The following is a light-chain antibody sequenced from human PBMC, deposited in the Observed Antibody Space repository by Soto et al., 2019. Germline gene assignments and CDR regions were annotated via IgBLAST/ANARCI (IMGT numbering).Light chain of an antibody. CDR2: GAS. CDR1: QSVSSNY. CDR3: QQYGSSPFT. V-gene: IGKV3-20*01. Sequence: IERTRAACVLSVSLGERATISRRTSQSVSSNYVAWFHQKPGQAPRLLIYGASSRATGVPDRFSASGSGTDFTLTISRLEPEDFAVYYCQQYGSSPFTFGAGTKVDIK. J-gene: IGKJ3*01.